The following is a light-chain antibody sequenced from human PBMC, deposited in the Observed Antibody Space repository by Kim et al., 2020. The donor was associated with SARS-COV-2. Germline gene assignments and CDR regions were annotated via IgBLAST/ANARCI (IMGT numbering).Light chain of an antibody. V-gene: IGKV3-15*01. J-gene: IGKJ1*01. CDR3: QQYDDWPRT. Sequence: EIVMTQSPGTLSVSPGERATLSCRASQSVSINLVWYQQKPGQAPRLLISNAFSRATGVPVRFSGSGSGTDFTLTISSLQSEDFAIYYCQQYDDWPRTFGQGTKVDIK. CDR1: QSVSIN. CDR2: NAF.